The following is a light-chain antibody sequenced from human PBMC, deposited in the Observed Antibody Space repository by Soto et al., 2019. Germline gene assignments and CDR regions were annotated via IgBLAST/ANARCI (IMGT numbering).Light chain of an antibody. J-gene: IGLJ1*01. Sequence: LTQPASVSGSPGQSITISCTGTSSDVGGYNYVSWYQQHPGKAPKLMIYDVSNRPSGVSNRFSGSKSGNTASLTISGLQAEDEADYYCSSYTXSSTPSVLGTGTKVTVL. V-gene: IGLV2-14*01. CDR3: SSYTXSSTPSV. CDR2: DVS. CDR1: SSDVGGYNY.